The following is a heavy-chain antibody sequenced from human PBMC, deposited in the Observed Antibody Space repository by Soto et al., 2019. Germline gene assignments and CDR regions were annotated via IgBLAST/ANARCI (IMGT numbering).Heavy chain of an antibody. CDR2: ISVSGGST. CDR1: GGSISSYY. CDR3: ARNGDSSDYRGWFDP. V-gene: IGHV3-23*01. Sequence: ETLSLTCTVSGGSISSYYWSWVRQAPGKGLEWVSAISVSGGSTYYADSVKGRFTISRDNSKSTLYLQMNSLRAEDTAVYYCARNGDSSDYRGWFDPWGQGTLVTVSS. D-gene: IGHD3-22*01. J-gene: IGHJ5*02.